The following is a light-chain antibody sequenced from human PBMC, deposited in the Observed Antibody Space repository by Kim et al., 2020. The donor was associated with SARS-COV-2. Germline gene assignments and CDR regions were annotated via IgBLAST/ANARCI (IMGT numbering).Light chain of an antibody. CDR2: RAS. J-gene: IGKJ1*01. CDR3: QHHHTWPRT. Sequence: EIVMTQSPATLSVSPGERATLSCRASRSVGNNLAWYQQKLGQAPRLLIYRASTRVTGIPARFSGRGSGTEFTLTISSLQSEDFATYFCQHHHTWPRTFGQGTKVEIK. V-gene: IGKV3-15*01. CDR1: RSVGNN.